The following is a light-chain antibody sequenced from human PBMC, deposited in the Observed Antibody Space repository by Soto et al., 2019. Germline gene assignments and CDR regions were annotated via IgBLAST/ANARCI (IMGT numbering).Light chain of an antibody. CDR2: GAS. Sequence: EFVLTQSPGTLSLSPGGRATLSCRASQSVSSTFLAWYQQKPGQAPRLLIYGASTRGTAIPDRFSGSGSGTDFTLTISRLEPEDFAVYYCQHYGSSPPLTFGGGTKVEIK. CDR1: QSVSSTF. CDR3: QHYGSSPPLT. J-gene: IGKJ4*01. V-gene: IGKV3-20*01.